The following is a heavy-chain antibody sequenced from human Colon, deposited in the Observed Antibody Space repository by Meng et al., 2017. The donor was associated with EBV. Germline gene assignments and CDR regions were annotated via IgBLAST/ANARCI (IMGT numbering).Heavy chain of an antibody. Sequence: VLLQESGARPLRPSGAVAHTRPFSGNSISTSYWWSWNRQSPGEGLEWICAISHNGRTNYRPSLKSRVQMSVDQSKNEFSLNLKSVTAADTAVYYCARDGGVTHIPWGQGVLVTVSS. V-gene: IGHV4-4*02. J-gene: IGHJ5*02. D-gene: IGHD2-8*02. CDR3: ARDGGVTHIP. CDR1: GNSISTSYW. CDR2: ISHNGRT.